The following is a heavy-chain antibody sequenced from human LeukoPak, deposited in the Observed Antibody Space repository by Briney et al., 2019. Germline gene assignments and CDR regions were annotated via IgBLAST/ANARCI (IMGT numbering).Heavy chain of an antibody. CDR3: ASGTDPTIKRYSSGWYGFLDY. V-gene: IGHV1-69*06. Sequence: ASVKVSCKASGGTFSSYAISWVRQAPGQGLEWMGGIIPIFGTANYAQKFQGRVTITADKSTSTAYMELSSLKAEDTAVYYCASGTDPTIKRYSSGWYGFLDYWGQGTLVTVSS. CDR1: GGTFSSYA. CDR2: IIPIFGTA. J-gene: IGHJ4*02. D-gene: IGHD6-19*01.